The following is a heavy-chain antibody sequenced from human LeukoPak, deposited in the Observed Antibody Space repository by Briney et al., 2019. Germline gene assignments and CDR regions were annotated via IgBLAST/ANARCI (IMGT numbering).Heavy chain of an antibody. Sequence: GGSLRLSCAASGFTFTSYAMSWVRQAPGKGLEWVSAISDSGGSTYYADSVKGRFTISRDNSKNTLYLQVNSLRTEDTAVYFCARGGSDTAMAHDYWGQGTLVTVSS. J-gene: IGHJ4*02. CDR1: GFTFTSYA. D-gene: IGHD5-18*01. CDR3: ARGGSDTAMAHDY. V-gene: IGHV3-23*01. CDR2: ISDSGGST.